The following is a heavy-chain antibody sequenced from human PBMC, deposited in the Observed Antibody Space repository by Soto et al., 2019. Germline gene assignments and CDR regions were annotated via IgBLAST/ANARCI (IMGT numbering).Heavy chain of an antibody. CDR1: GYSFTIYC. D-gene: IGHD1-7*01. Sequence: GESLKISGNSSGYSFTIYCIGSVRQMPGKGLEWMGIIYPGDSDTRYSPSFQGQVTISADKSISTAYLQWSSLKASDTAMYYCARHVGETGTASSWNYYFDYWGQGTLVTVSS. V-gene: IGHV5-51*01. CDR2: IYPGDSDT. J-gene: IGHJ4*02. CDR3: ARHVGETGTASSWNYYFDY.